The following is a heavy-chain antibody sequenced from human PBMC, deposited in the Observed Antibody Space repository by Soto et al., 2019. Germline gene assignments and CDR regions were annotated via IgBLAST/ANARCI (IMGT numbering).Heavy chain of an antibody. V-gene: IGHV1-69*13. Sequence: QVHLVQSGAEVKEPGASVKVSCRASGYTFASYGISWVRRAPGHGLEWMGWIIPLFGTANYAQKFQGRATIIADESTRTAYMELRRLRSEDTAVYYCAINEGTDGYKFAYWGQGTLVTVSS. J-gene: IGHJ4*02. CDR3: AINEGTDGYKFAY. CDR1: GYTFASYG. CDR2: IIPLFGTA. D-gene: IGHD5-12*01.